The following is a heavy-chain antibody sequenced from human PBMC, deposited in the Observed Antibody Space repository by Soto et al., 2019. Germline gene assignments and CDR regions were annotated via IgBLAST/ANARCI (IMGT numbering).Heavy chain of an antibody. Sequence: GGSLRLSCVASGFTFSNYAMSWVRQAPGKGLQWVSGISAGGGSTYYADSVKGRFTISRDNSKNTLHLQMTSLRAEDTAVYYCAKQSNDILTANDYWGQGTLVTVSS. J-gene: IGHJ4*02. D-gene: IGHD3-9*01. CDR1: GFTFSNYA. V-gene: IGHV3-23*01. CDR3: AKQSNDILTANDY. CDR2: ISAGGGST.